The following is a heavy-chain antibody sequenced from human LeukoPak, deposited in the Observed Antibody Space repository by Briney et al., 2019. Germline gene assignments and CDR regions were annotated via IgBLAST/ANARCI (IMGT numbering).Heavy chain of an antibody. CDR2: IYYTGST. CDR1: GGSMSSYY. Sequence: SETLSLTCTVSGGSMSSYYWTWIRQPPGRGLEWIGHIYYTGSTSYNPSLKSRVTLSVDTSKNQFSLKLSSVTAADTAVYYCGRRVAGSGYRDYWGQGTLVTVSS. D-gene: IGHD3-22*01. J-gene: IGHJ4*02. V-gene: IGHV4-59*08. CDR3: GRRVAGSGYRDY.